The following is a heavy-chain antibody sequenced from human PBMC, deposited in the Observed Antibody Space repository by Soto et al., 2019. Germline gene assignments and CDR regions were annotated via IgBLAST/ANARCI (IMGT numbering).Heavy chain of an antibody. Sequence: EVQLVESGGGLVQPGGSLRLSCAASGFTVSNNYVSWVRQAPGKGLEWVSLIYRDGSTYYADSVKGRFTISRDNSKNTLFLQMNSLRAEDTAVYYCARTWGNWYFNLWGRGTLVTVSS. CDR3: ARTWGNWYFNL. V-gene: IGHV3-66*01. J-gene: IGHJ2*01. D-gene: IGHD7-27*01. CDR1: GFTVSNNY. CDR2: IYRDGST.